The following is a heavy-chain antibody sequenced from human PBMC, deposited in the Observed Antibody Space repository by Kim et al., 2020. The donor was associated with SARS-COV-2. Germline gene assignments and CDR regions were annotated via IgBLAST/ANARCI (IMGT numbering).Heavy chain of an antibody. J-gene: IGHJ6*02. CDR3: ARDEDYYDSSGYYWSRNDYYYYGMDV. Sequence: GGSLRLSCAASGFTFSSYWMSWVRQAPGKGLEWVANIKQDGSEKYYVDSVKGRFTISRDNAKNSLYLQMNSLRAEDTAVYYCARDEDYYDSSGYYWSRNDYYYYGMDVWGQGTTVTVSS. CDR1: GFTFSSYW. D-gene: IGHD3-22*01. CDR2: IKQDGSEK. V-gene: IGHV3-7*01.